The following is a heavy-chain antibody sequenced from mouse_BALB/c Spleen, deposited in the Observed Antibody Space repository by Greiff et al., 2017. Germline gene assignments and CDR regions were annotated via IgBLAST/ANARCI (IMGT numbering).Heavy chain of an antibody. J-gene: IGHJ3*01. V-gene: IGHV14-3*02. CDR3: AREEVLRWFAY. CDR1: GFNIKDTY. CDR2: IDPANGNT. D-gene: IGHD2-12*01. Sequence: VQLKESGAELVKPGASVKLSCTASGFNIKDTYMHWVKQRPEQGLEWIGRIDPANGNTKYDPKFQGKATITADTSSNTAYLQLSSLTSEDTAVYYCAREEVLRWFAYWGQGTLVTVSA.